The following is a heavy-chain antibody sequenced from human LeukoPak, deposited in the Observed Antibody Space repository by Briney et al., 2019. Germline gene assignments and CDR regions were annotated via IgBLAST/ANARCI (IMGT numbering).Heavy chain of an antibody. CDR1: GFTSSSYG. CDR3: AKLTRSSRNVDPFFDY. J-gene: IGHJ4*02. D-gene: IGHD2-2*01. V-gene: IGHV3-30*18. CDR2: ISDDGSNK. Sequence: GRSLRLSCAASGFTSSSYGMHWVRQAPGKGLEWVAVISDDGSNKYYADSVKGRFTISRDNSKNTLYLQMNSLRAEDTAVYYCAKLTRSSRNVDPFFDYWGQGTLVTVSS.